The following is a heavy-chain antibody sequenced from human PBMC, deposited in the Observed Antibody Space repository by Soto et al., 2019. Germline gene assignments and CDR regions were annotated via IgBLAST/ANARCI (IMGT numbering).Heavy chain of an antibody. CDR2: ISGSGGST. J-gene: IGHJ6*02. V-gene: IGHV3-23*01. CDR1: GFTFSSYA. CDR3: AKDRPAGGYDFWSGYYTVGYYYYYGMDV. D-gene: IGHD3-3*01. Sequence: GGSLRLSCAASGFTFSSYAMSWVRQAPGKGLEWVSAISGSGGSTYYADSVKGRFTISRDNSKNTLYLQMNSLRAEDTAVYYCAKDRPAGGYDFWSGYYTVGYYYYYGMDVWGQGTTVTVSS.